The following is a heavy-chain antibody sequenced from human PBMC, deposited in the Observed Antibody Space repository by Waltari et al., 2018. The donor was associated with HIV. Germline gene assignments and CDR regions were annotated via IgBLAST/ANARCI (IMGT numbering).Heavy chain of an antibody. CDR2: ISSSDSTL. CDR1: GFTFSSYS. CDR3: ARDIGADGAFDI. D-gene: IGHD1-26*01. Sequence: EVQLLESGGGLVQPGGSLRLSCAASGFTFSSYSMNWVRQAPGKGLEWVSFISSSDSTLYNADSVKGLFTISRENAKNSLYLQMNSLRDEDTAVYYCARDIGADGAFDIWGQGTMVTVSS. J-gene: IGHJ3*02. V-gene: IGHV3-48*02.